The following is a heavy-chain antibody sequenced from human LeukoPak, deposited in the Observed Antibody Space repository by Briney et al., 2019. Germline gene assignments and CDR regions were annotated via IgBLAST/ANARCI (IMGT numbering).Heavy chain of an antibody. J-gene: IGHJ6*03. V-gene: IGHV4-59*11. Sequence: SETLSPTCTVSGGSISGHYWSWIRQPPGKRLQWIGYVYYGGSTSYNPSLKSRVSISLDTSKNQFSLKLTSLIAADAAVYYCARAPDYYYYMDVWGRGTTVSVSS. CDR2: VYYGGST. CDR1: GGSISGHY. CDR3: ARAPDYYYYMDV.